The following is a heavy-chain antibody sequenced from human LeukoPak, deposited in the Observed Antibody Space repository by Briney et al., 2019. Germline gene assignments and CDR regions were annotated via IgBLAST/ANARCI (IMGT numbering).Heavy chain of an antibody. V-gene: IGHV3-20*04. CDR3: ARDRLDGWLQEQDF. CDR1: GFTFHDHG. Sequence: GGSLRLSCAASGFTFHDHGMSWVRQAPGKGLEWVSGINWNGINTGYADSVRGRFTISRDSAKNSLCLQMDSLRADDTALYYCARDRLDGWLQEQDFWGQGTLVTVSS. CDR2: INWNGINT. D-gene: IGHD5-24*01. J-gene: IGHJ4*02.